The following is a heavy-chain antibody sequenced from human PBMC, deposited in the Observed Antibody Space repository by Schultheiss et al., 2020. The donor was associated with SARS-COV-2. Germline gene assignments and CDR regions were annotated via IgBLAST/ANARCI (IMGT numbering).Heavy chain of an antibody. CDR3: ARAYSSSWVFDVFDP. V-gene: IGHV3-21*01. D-gene: IGHD6-13*01. Sequence: GGSLRLSCAASGFTFSSYSMNWVRQAPGKGLEWVSSISSSSSYIYYADSVKGRFTISRDNAKNSLYLQMNSLRAEDTAVYYCARAYSSSWVFDVFDPWGQGTLVTVSS. J-gene: IGHJ5*02. CDR2: ISSSSSYI. CDR1: GFTFSSYS.